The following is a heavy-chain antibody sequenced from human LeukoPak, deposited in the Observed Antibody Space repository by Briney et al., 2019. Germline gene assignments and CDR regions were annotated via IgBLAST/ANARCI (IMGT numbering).Heavy chain of an antibody. J-gene: IGHJ3*02. Sequence: ASVKVSCKVSGYTLTELSMHWVRQAPGKGLEWMGGFDPEDGETIYAQKFQGRVTMTEDTSTDTAYMELSSLRSEDTAVYYCATGFMITFGGVIVSRTNAFDIWGQGTMVTVSS. CDR3: ATGFMITFGGVIVSRTNAFDI. CDR1: GYTLTELS. V-gene: IGHV1-24*01. D-gene: IGHD3-16*02. CDR2: FDPEDGET.